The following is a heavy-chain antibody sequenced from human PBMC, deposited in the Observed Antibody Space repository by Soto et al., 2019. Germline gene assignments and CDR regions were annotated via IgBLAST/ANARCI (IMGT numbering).Heavy chain of an antibody. Sequence: GGSLRLSCVASGFTFSSFSLHWVRQAPGKGLEWLALISYDGSSKYNADSVKGRFTISRENSNNTLYLQLSSLRPDDTAVYYCARTTAVAGTPEFDYWGQGTLVTVSS. J-gene: IGHJ4*02. CDR3: ARTTAVAGTPEFDY. CDR1: GFTFSSFS. D-gene: IGHD6-19*01. CDR2: ISYDGSSK. V-gene: IGHV3-30-3*01.